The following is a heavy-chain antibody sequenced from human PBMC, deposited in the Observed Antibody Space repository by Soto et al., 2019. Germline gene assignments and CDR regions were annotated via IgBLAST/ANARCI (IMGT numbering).Heavy chain of an antibody. CDR1: GGSISSSSYY. Sequence: PSETLSLTCTVSGGSISSSSYYWGWIRQPPGKGLEWIGSIYYSGSTYYNPSLKSRVTISVDTSKNQFSLKLSSVTAADTAVYYCAKNWNWGSLVHWGQGNLVTVSS. D-gene: IGHD7-27*01. V-gene: IGHV4-39*01. CDR2: IYYSGST. J-gene: IGHJ4*02. CDR3: AKNWNWGSLVH.